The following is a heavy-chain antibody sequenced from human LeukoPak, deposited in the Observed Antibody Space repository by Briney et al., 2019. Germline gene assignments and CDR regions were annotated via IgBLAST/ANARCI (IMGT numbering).Heavy chain of an antibody. CDR3: ARDLTIVGGVSDPRIRGH. D-gene: IGHD3-3*01. J-gene: IGHJ4*02. V-gene: IGHV1-2*02. Sequence: ASVKVSCKASGYTFTGYYMHWVRQAPGQGLEWMGWINCNSAGTKYPQKFQGRVSMTRDTSISTAYLELSRLRSDDTAVYYCARDLTIVGGVSDPRIRGHWGQGTLVTVFS. CDR2: INCNSAGT. CDR1: GYTFTGYY.